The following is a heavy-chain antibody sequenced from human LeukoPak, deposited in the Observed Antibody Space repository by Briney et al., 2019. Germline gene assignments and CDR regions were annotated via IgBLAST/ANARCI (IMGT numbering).Heavy chain of an antibody. D-gene: IGHD6-13*01. CDR3: AKRRVSSWYIDY. CDR2: ISYDGSNK. V-gene: IGHV3-30*18. CDR1: GFAFSSYS. J-gene: IGHJ4*02. Sequence: GGSLRLSCAASGFAFSSYSMHWVRQAPGKGLEWVAVISYDGSNKYYADSVKGRFTISRDNSKNTLYLQMNSLRAEDTAVYYCAKRRVSSWYIDYWGQGTLVTVSS.